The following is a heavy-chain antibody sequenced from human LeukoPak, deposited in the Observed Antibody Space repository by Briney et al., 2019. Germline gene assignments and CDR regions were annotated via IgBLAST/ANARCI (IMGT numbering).Heavy chain of an antibody. V-gene: IGHV4-61*05. CDR2: IYYSGST. Sequence: SETLSLTCTVSGGSISSSSYYWGWIRQPPGKGLEWIGYIYYSGSTNYNPSLKSRVTISVDTSKNQFSLKLSSVTAADTAVYYCARGRAAAGDYWGQGTLVTVSS. CDR1: GGSISSSSYY. CDR3: ARGRAAAGDY. D-gene: IGHD6-13*01. J-gene: IGHJ4*02.